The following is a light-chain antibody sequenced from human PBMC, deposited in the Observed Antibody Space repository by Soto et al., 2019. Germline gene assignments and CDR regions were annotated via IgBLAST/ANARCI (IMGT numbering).Light chain of an antibody. CDR1: SSDVGGYNF. CDR2: DVP. CDR3: FSYAGNFTWV. J-gene: IGLJ3*02. Sequence: QSALTQPRSVSGSPGQSVTISCTGTSSDVGGYNFVSWCQHHPGKAPKLMIYDVPLRPSGVPDRFSGSKSGNTASRTIAGLQAEDEAEYYCFSYAGNFTWVFGGGTKVTVL. V-gene: IGLV2-11*01.